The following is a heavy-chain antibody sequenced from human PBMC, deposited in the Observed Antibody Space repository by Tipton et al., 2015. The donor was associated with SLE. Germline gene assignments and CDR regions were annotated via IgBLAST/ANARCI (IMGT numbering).Heavy chain of an antibody. CDR1: VAPISRHY. J-gene: IGHJ4*02. CDR2: IFFSGNT. V-gene: IGHV4-59*11. Sequence: TLSLTCSVSVAPISRHYWTWIRQPPGKGLEWIGYIFFSGNTKYNPSLNSRITMSIDTSKDQFSLRLTSVTAADTAIYYCARSTNWNSAAYYFDLWGQGTLVTVSS. CDR3: ARSTNWNSAAYYFDL. D-gene: IGHD1-1*01.